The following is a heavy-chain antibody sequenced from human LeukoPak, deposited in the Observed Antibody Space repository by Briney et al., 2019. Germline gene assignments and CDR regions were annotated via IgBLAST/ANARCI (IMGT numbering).Heavy chain of an antibody. CDR1: NGSVRSYY. Sequence: SETLSLTCTVSNGSVRSYYWSWVRQSPGKGLEWIGYIYYSGSTNYNPSLKSRVTISIHTSRNQFSLMLSSVTAADTAMYYCARYYDRTGFDYWGQGTLVTVSS. D-gene: IGHD3-16*01. V-gene: IGHV4-59*08. CDR3: ARYYDRTGFDY. J-gene: IGHJ4*02. CDR2: IYYSGST.